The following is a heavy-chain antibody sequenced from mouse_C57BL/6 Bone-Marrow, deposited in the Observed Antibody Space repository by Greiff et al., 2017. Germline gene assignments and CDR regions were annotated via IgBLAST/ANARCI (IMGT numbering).Heavy chain of an antibody. V-gene: IGHV1-75*01. D-gene: IGHD1-1*01. CDR3: AGSTVVAPTNPGFAY. CDR1: GYTFTDYY. CDR2: IFPGSGST. Sequence: QVQLQQPGPELVKPGASVKLSCKASGYTFTDYYIHWVKQRPGQGLEWIGWIFPGSGSTNYNEKFKGKATLTVDKSSSTAYMLLSSLTSEDAAVYYCAGSTVVAPTNPGFAYWGQGTLVTVSA. J-gene: IGHJ3*01.